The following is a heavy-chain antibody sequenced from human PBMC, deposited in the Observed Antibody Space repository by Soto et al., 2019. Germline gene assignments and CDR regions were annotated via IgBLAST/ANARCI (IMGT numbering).Heavy chain of an antibody. CDR3: ARQKSGLEFYNYFDP. CDR1: GDSVSRWTYY. J-gene: IGHJ5*02. D-gene: IGHD3-3*01. CDR2: SYYSGST. V-gene: IGHV4-61*01. Sequence: QVQLQESGPGLVKPSETLSLTCSVSGDSVSRWTYYWSWIRQSPERGLEWIAYSYYSGSTSYNRTFKSRATISVDTSKNPISLRLRSLTSEDTAVYYCARQKSGLEFYNYFDPWGPGTLVTVSS.